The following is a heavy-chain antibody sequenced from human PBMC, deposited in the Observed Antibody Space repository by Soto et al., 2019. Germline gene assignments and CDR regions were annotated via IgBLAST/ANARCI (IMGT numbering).Heavy chain of an antibody. Sequence: GGSLRLSCAASGFAFSSYAMSWVRQAPGKGLEWVSAISGSGGSTYYADSVKGRFTISRDNSKNTLYLQMNSLRAEDTAVYYCATDVGGTGYGMDVWGQGTTVTVSS. J-gene: IGHJ6*02. CDR3: ATDVGGTGYGMDV. D-gene: IGHD3-9*01. CDR2: ISGSGGST. V-gene: IGHV3-23*01. CDR1: GFAFSSYA.